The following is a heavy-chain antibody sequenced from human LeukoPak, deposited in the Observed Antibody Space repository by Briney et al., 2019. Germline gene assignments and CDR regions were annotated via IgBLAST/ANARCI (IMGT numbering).Heavy chain of an antibody. CDR1: GYSFTSYW. D-gene: IGHD6-13*01. Sequence: GESLKISCKGSGYSFTSYWIGWVRQMPGKGLEWMGIIYPGDSDTRYSPSFQGQVPISADKSISSAYLQCSSMKASDTAMYYCARHPGPHSSEYFQHWGQGTLVTVSS. J-gene: IGHJ1*01. V-gene: IGHV5-51*01. CDR2: IYPGDSDT. CDR3: ARHPGPHSSEYFQH.